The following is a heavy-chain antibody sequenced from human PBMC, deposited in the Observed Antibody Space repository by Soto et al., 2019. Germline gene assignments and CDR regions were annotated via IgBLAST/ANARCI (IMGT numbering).Heavy chain of an antibody. D-gene: IGHD4-17*01. CDR1: GFTFSSYG. CDR2: ISYDGSNK. V-gene: IGHV3-30*18. Sequence: QVQLVESGGGVVQPGRSLRLSCAASGFTFSSYGMHWVRQAPGKGLEWVAVISYDGSNKYYADSVKGRFTISRDNSKNTLYLQMNSLRAEVTAVYYCAKDHYTVTGNYWYFDLWGRGTLVTVSS. J-gene: IGHJ2*01. CDR3: AKDHYTVTGNYWYFDL.